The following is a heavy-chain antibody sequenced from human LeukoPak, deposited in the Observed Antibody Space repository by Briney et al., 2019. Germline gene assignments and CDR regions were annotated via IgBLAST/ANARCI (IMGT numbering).Heavy chain of an antibody. J-gene: IGHJ4*02. CDR2: IDPNSGGT. CDR1: GYTFTGHY. D-gene: IGHD6-19*01. CDR3: AGSNIAVTGTLWVY. V-gene: IGHV1-2*06. Sequence: ASVTVSCTASGYTFTGHYMHWVRQAPGQGLEWMGRIDPNSGGTNYAQKFQGRVTMTRDTSIGTAYMELSRLRSDDTAVYYCAGSNIAVTGTLWVYWGQGTLVTVSS.